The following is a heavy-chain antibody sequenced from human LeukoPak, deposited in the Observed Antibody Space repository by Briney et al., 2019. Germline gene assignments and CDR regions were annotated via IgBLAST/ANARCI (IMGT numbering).Heavy chain of an antibody. CDR1: GYTFTNYW. Sequence: GEPLKISCQGSGYTFTNYWIGWVRQMPGIGLEWMGIIYPGDSDIIYSPSFQGQVTVSADKSISTAFLQWSSLKASDTAMDYCARQGGWGGGYTDLDAFDLWGQGTMVTVSS. J-gene: IGHJ3*01. D-gene: IGHD5-12*01. CDR3: ARQGGWGGGYTDLDAFDL. CDR2: IYPGDSDI. V-gene: IGHV5-51*01.